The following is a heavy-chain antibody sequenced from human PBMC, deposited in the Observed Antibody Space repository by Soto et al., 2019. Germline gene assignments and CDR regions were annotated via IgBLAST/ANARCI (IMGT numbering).Heavy chain of an antibody. V-gene: IGHV5-10-1*01. J-gene: IGHJ4*02. CDR3: ARGFVDHFWSGYYRGERFDY. CDR2: IDPSASQT. CDR1: GYSFAGYW. D-gene: IGHD3-3*02. Sequence: PGESLKISCKGSGYSFAGYWITWVRQKPGKGLEWMGRIDPSASQTDYSPSFRGHVTISVTKSITTVFLQWSSLRASDTAMYYCARGFVDHFWSGYYRGERFDYWGQGTLVTVSS.